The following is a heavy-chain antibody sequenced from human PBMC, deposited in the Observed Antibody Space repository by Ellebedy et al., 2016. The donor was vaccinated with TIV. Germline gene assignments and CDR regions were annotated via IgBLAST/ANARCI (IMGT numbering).Heavy chain of an antibody. CDR3: ARGSWACSGSMDV. CDR1: GFTFRNCA. Sequence: GESLKISCAVSGFTFRNCAMNWVRQAPGKGLEWVAAIVGNGGTTHSADSVKGRFTISRDNSKNTLYLQMNSLRAEDTAVYYCARGSWACSGSMDVWGQGTTVTVSS. V-gene: IGHV3-23*01. D-gene: IGHD6-19*01. J-gene: IGHJ6*02. CDR2: IVGNGGTT.